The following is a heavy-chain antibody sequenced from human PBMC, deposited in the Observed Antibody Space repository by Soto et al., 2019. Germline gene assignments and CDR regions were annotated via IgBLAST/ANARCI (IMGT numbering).Heavy chain of an antibody. D-gene: IGHD6-6*01. J-gene: IGHJ6*02. CDR1: GVSFSGYY. CDR2: INHSGST. CDR3: ARAGSIAARPNYYGMDV. Sequence: SETLSLTCAVYGVSFSGYYWSWIRQPPGKGLEWIGEINHSGSTNYNPSLKSRVTISVDTSKNQFSLKLSSVTAADTAVYYCARAGSIAARPNYYGMDVWGQGTTVTVSS. V-gene: IGHV4-34*01.